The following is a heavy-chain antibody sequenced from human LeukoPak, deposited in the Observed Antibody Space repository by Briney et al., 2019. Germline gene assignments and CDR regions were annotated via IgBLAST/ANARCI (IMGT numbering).Heavy chain of an antibody. CDR2: ISRSGSTI. D-gene: IGHD3/OR15-3a*01. J-gene: IGHJ6*03. V-gene: IGHV3-48*04. CDR1: GFTFSSYS. Sequence: GGSLRPSCAASGFTFSSYSMNWVRQAPGKGLEWVSYISRSGSTIFYADSVEGRFTISRDNAKNSVSLQMNSLRAEDTAVYFCARPTWTNYMDVWGKGTAVTISS. CDR3: ARPTWTNYMDV.